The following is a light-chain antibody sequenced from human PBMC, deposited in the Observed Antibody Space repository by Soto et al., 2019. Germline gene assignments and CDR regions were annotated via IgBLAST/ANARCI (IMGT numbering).Light chain of an antibody. Sequence: EILLTQSPATLSSSPGDRATISCRASQSFSSYLAWYQQKPGKAPKLLIYDASNWESGIPARFSGSGSGTEFTLTISSLQPEDFAAYYCQQRSSWPRTFGQGTKVDIK. CDR3: QQRSSWPRT. V-gene: IGKV3-11*01. CDR1: QSFSSY. CDR2: DAS. J-gene: IGKJ1*01.